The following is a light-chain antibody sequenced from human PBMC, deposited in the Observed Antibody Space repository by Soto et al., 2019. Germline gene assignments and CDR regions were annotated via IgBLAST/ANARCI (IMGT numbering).Light chain of an antibody. J-gene: IGLJ3*02. CDR3: SSYASDNTGM. CDR1: SSDIGYYDY. V-gene: IGLV2-14*01. CDR2: EVS. Sequence: QSVLTQPASVSGSPGQSITISCTGTSSDIGYYDYVSWYQQHPGNAPKLIIYEVSNRPSGVSDRFSGSKSGYTASLTISGLQAEDEADYYCSSYASDNTGMFGGGTQLTVL.